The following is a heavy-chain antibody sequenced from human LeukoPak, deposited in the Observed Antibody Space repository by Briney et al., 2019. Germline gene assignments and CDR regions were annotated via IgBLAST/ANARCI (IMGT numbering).Heavy chain of an antibody. Sequence: ASVKVSCKASGYTFTGYYMHWVRQAPGQGLEWMGRINPNSGGTNYARKFQGRVTMTRDTSISTAYMELSRLRSDDTAVYYCARGGSSTRPRGWFDPWGQGTLVTVSS. CDR3: ARGGSSTRPRGWFDP. J-gene: IGHJ5*02. D-gene: IGHD2-2*01. CDR1: GYTFTGYY. CDR2: INPNSGGT. V-gene: IGHV1-2*06.